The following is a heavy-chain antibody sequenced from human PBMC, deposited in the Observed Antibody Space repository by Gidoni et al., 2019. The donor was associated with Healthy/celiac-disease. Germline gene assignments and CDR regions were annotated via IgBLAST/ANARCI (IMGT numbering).Heavy chain of an antibody. D-gene: IGHD5-12*01. J-gene: IGHJ4*02. CDR2: GSGGST. Sequence: GSGGSTYYADSVKGRFTISRDNSKNTLYLQMNSLRAEDTAVYYCANAYSGYDFDYWGQGTLVTVSS. V-gene: IGHV3-23*01. CDR3: ANAYSGYDFDY.